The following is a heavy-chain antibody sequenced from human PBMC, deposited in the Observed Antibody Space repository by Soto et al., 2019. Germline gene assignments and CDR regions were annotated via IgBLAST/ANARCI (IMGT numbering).Heavy chain of an antibody. Sequence: QVQLVESGGGVVQPGRSLRLSCAASGFTVSNYAMHWIRQAPGKGLEWVAVISYDGSNRQYADSVKGRFTISRDNFENTLYLHMGSLRAEDTAVYYGARDWGSIDDTRDRWDWWGQGTLVTVSS. CDR1: GFTVSNYA. J-gene: IGHJ4*02. D-gene: IGHD3-22*01. V-gene: IGHV3-30-3*01. CDR3: ARDWGSIDDTRDRWDW. CDR2: ISYDGSNR.